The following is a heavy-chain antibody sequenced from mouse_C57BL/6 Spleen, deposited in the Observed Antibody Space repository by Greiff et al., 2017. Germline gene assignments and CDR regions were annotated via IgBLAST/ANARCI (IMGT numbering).Heavy chain of an antibody. J-gene: IGHJ4*01. CDR3: ARPPLTHGAMDY. CDR2: INPNNGGT. Sequence: VQLKQSGPELVKPGASVKMSCKASGYTFTDYNMHWVKQSHGKSLEWIGYINPNNGGTSYNQKFKGKATLTVNKSSSTAYMELRSLTSEDSAVYYCARPPLTHGAMDYWGQGTSVTVSS. CDR1: GYTFTDYN. V-gene: IGHV1-22*01.